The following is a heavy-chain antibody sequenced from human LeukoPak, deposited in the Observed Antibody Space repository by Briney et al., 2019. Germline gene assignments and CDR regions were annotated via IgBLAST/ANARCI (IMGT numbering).Heavy chain of an antibody. CDR1: GYTFTSYD. Sequence: SVKVSCKASGYTFTSYDISWVRQATGQGLEWMGWMNPNSGNTGYAQRFQGRVTMTRNTSISTAYMELSSLRSEDTAVYYCARGPGITIFGVVNYYYYYGMDVWGQGTTVTVSS. CDR2: MNPNSGNT. V-gene: IGHV1-8*01. CDR3: ARGPGITIFGVVNYYYYYGMDV. J-gene: IGHJ6*02. D-gene: IGHD3-3*01.